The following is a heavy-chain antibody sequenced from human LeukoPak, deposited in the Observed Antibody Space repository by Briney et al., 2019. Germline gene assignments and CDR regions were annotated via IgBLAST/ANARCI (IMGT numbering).Heavy chain of an antibody. J-gene: IGHJ6*03. Sequence: PSETLSLTCSVSGGSISSDYWSWIRQPAGKGLEWIGYIYYSGSTNYNPSLKSRVTISVDTSKNQFSLKLSSVTAADTAVYYCARHVRYFDWMLRNYYYYMDVWGKGTTVTVSS. CDR1: GGSISSDY. CDR3: ARHVRYFDWMLRNYYYYMDV. V-gene: IGHV4-59*01. D-gene: IGHD3-9*01. CDR2: IYYSGST.